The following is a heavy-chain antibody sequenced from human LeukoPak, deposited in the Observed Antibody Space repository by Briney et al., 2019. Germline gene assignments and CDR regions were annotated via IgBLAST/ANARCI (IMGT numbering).Heavy chain of an antibody. Sequence: ASVKVSCKASGYTFTSYYMHWVRQAPGQGLEWMGIINPSGGSTSYAQKFQGRVTMTRDTSTSTVYMELSSLRSDDTAVYYCARDGVRGLFDYWGQGTLVTVSS. CDR3: ARDGVRGLFDY. CDR2: INPSGGST. D-gene: IGHD3-10*01. J-gene: IGHJ4*02. V-gene: IGHV1-46*01. CDR1: GYTFTSYY.